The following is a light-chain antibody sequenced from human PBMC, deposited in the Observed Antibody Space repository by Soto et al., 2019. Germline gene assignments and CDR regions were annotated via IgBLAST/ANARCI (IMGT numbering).Light chain of an antibody. V-gene: IGLV1-51*01. CDR1: SSDIGNNY. CDR2: DNN. Sequence: QSVLTQPPSVSAAPGQKVTISCSGSSSDIGNNYVSWYQQLPGTAPKLLIYDNNKRPSGIPDRFSGSKSGTSATLGITGPQTGNEANYYCGTWDTSLIVLFGGGTQLTVL. CDR3: GTWDTSLIVL. J-gene: IGLJ2*01.